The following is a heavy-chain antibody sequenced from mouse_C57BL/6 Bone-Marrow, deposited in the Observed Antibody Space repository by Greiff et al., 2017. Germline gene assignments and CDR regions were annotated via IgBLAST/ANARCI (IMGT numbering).Heavy chain of an antibody. CDR3: ARGDYDKDSWYFDV. Sequence: QVQLQQPGAELVKPGASVKLSCKASGYTFTSYWMHWVKQRPGQGLEWIGMIHPNSGSTNYNEKFKSKATLTVDKSSSTAYMQLSSLTSEDSAVYYCARGDYDKDSWYFDVWGTGTTVTVSS. D-gene: IGHD2-4*01. V-gene: IGHV1-64*01. J-gene: IGHJ1*03. CDR2: IHPNSGST. CDR1: GYTFTSYW.